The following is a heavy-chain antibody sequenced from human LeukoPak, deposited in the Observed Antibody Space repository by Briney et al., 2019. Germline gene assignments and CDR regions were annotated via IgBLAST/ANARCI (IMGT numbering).Heavy chain of an antibody. V-gene: IGHV4-59*01. CDR2: IYYSGNT. Sequence: SETLSLACTVSGGSISSYYWTWIRQPPGKGLEWIGNIYYSGNTNYNPSLKSRVTISVDTSKNQFSLRLSSVTAADTAVYYCARAQYDHRLLIPSWGQGTLVTVSP. CDR1: GGSISSYY. J-gene: IGHJ5*02. D-gene: IGHD2-21*01. CDR3: ARAQYDHRLLIPS.